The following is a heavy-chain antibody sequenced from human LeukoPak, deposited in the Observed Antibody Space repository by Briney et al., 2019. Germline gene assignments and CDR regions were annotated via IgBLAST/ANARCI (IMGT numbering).Heavy chain of an antibody. CDR2: IRYDGSNK. D-gene: IGHD1-26*01. Sequence: GGSLRLSCAASGLTFSSYGMHWVRQAPGKGLEWVAFIRYDGSNKYYADSVKGRFTISRDNSKNTLYLQMNSLRAEDTAVYYCAKDSEWELPNYFDYWGQGTLVTVSS. CDR3: AKDSEWELPNYFDY. V-gene: IGHV3-30*02. J-gene: IGHJ4*02. CDR1: GLTFSSYG.